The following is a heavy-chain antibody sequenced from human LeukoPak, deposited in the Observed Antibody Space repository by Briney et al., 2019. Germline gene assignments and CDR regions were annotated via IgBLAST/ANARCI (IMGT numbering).Heavy chain of an antibody. D-gene: IGHD6-6*01. CDR2: IYTSGST. V-gene: IGHV4-4*07. CDR3: VGRGSSSGTFDV. Sequence: SETLSLTCTVSGGSISSYYWSWIRQPAGKGLEWIGHIYTSGSTNYNPSPKSRVTMSVDRSNNHFSLNLGSVTAADTGVYYCVGRGSSSGTFDVWGPGTMVIVSS. CDR1: GGSISSYY. J-gene: IGHJ3*01.